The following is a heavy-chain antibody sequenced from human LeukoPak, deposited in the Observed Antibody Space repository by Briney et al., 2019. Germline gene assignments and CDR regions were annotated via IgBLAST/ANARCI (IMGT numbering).Heavy chain of an antibody. J-gene: IGHJ4*02. Sequence: GGSLRLSCAASGFTFSSYAMSWVRQAPGKGLEWVSGISGSGGSTYYADSVKGRFTIFRDNSKNTLYLQMNSLRAEDTAVYYCAKPLVSGSYYFDYWGQGTLVTVSS. CDR3: AKPLVSGSYYFDY. CDR1: GFTFSSYA. D-gene: IGHD1-26*01. V-gene: IGHV3-23*01. CDR2: ISGSGGST.